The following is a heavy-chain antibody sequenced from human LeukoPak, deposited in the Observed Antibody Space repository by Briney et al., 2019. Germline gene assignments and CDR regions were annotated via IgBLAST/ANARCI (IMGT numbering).Heavy chain of an antibody. J-gene: IGHJ6*03. CDR3: ARVSSSGWDYYYCYYMDV. V-gene: IGHV3-7*01. Sequence: PGGSLRLSCAASGFILTSYCMSWVRQAPGKGLEWVANIKKDGSEKYYVDSVGGRFTISRDNAKTSLYLQRNSLRPEDTALYYSARVSSSGWDYYYCYYMDVWGKGTTVTVSS. CDR2: IKKDGSEK. D-gene: IGHD6-19*01. CDR1: GFILTSYC.